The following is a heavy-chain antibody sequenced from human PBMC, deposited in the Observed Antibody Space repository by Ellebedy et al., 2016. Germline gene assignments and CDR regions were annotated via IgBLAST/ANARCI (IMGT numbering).Heavy chain of an antibody. Sequence: ASVKVSCKGSGYGFNSFNSYWIGWVRQMPGNGLEWMGIIYPGDSDTRYSPSFQGQVTISADKSISTAYLQWSGLKPSDTAMYYCARLATAEFDYWGQGTLVTVSS. CDR2: IYPGDSDT. V-gene: IGHV5-51*01. D-gene: IGHD5-12*01. CDR1: GYGFNSFNSYW. CDR3: ARLATAEFDY. J-gene: IGHJ4*02.